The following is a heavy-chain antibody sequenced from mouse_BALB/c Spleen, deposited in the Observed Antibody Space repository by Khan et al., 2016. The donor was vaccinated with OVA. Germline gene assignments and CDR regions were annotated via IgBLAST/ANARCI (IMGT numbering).Heavy chain of an antibody. CDR2: INTYTGEP. V-gene: IGHV9-3-1*01. CDR3: ARSAAYWFFDV. Sequence: QIQLVQSGPELKKPGETVKISCKASGYTFTNYGMNWVKQAPGKGLKWMGWINTYTGEPTYADDFKGRFAFSLETSANTAYLQINNLTNEETATYDCARSAAYWFFDVWGAGTTVTVSS. CDR1: GYTFTNYG. J-gene: IGHJ1*01.